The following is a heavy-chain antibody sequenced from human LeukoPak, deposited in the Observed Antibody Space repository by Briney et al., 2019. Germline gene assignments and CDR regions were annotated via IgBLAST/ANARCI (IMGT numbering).Heavy chain of an antibody. D-gene: IGHD3-10*01. J-gene: IGHJ5*02. CDR3: AKDWSSRFGESNWFDP. V-gene: IGHV3-23*01. Sequence: PRAPLRLSCAASGFTFSSYAMSWVRQAPGKGLEWVSAISGSGGSTYYADSVKGRFTISRDNSKNTLYLQMNSLRAEDTAVYYCAKDWSSRFGESNWFDPWGQGTLVTVSS. CDR2: ISGSGGST. CDR1: GFTFSSYA.